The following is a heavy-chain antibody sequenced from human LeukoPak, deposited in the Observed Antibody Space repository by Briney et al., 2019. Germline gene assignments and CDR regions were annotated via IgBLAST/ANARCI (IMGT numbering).Heavy chain of an antibody. V-gene: IGHV3-21*04. J-gene: IGHJ3*02. CDR2: ISSSSRNI. CDR3: ARDSLRYCSGGSCSHGLDI. CDR1: GFTFSSYS. D-gene: IGHD2-15*01. Sequence: GGSLRLSCAASGFTFSSYSMNWVRQAPGKGLEWVSSISSSSRNIYYADSVKGRFTISRDNAKNSLFLQMNSLRAEDTALYYCARDSLRYCSGGSCSHGLDIWGQGTMVTVSS.